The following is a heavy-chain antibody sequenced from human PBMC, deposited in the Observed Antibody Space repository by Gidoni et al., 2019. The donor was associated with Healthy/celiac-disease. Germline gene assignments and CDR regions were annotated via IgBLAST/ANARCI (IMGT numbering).Heavy chain of an antibody. V-gene: IGHV1-69*01. D-gene: IGHD5-18*01. Sequence: QVQLVQSGAEVKKPGSSVKVSCKASGGTFSSYAISWVRQAPGQGLEWMGGIIPIFGTANYAQKFQGRVTITADESTSTAYMELSSLRSEDTAVYYCAKAHVDTAMALYYFDYWGQGTLVTVSS. CDR1: GGTFSSYA. CDR2: IIPIFGTA. CDR3: AKAHVDTAMALYYFDY. J-gene: IGHJ4*02.